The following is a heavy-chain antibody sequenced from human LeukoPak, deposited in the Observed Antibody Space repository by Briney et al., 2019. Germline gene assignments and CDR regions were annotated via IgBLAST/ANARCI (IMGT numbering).Heavy chain of an antibody. CDR1: GFTFSTYW. J-gene: IGHJ4*02. D-gene: IGHD3-22*01. CDR2: IKQDGSVK. CDR3: AKGRYYYDSSGYFFDY. V-gene: IGHV3-7*01. Sequence: PGGSLRLSCVVSGFTFSTYWMSWVRQAPGKGLECVATIKQDGSVKNYGDSVQGRFTISRDNAKNSLYLQMHSLRVEDTAVYYCAKGRYYYDSSGYFFDYWGQGTLVTVSS.